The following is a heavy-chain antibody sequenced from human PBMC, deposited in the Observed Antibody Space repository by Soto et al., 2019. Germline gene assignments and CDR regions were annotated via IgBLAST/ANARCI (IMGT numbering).Heavy chain of an antibody. V-gene: IGHV1-18*04. CDR1: GYTFTNYC. J-gene: IGHJ3*01. Sequence: QVQLVQSGTEVKTPGASVKVSCHASGYTFTNYCINWVRQAPGQGLEWMAWISAYNGKTHQAPFVQDRVTMTTHTSTRTAYMELTSLRSDDTAVYYFARGGWNYGPGPFDLWGQGTMVTVSS. D-gene: IGHD1-7*01. CDR3: ARGGWNYGPGPFDL. CDR2: ISAYNGKT.